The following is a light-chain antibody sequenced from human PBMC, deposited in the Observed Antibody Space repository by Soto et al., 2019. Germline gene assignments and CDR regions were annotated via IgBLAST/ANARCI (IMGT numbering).Light chain of an antibody. CDR1: SSNIGAGYD. CDR3: QSYDSSLSRV. V-gene: IGLV1-40*01. Sequence: QSVLTQPPSVSGATGQRVTISCTGSSSNIGAGYDVHWYQQLPGTAPKLLIYGNSNRPSGVPDRFSGSKSGTSASLAITGLQAEDESDYYCQSYDSSLSRVFGGGTKLTV. J-gene: IGLJ2*01. CDR2: GNS.